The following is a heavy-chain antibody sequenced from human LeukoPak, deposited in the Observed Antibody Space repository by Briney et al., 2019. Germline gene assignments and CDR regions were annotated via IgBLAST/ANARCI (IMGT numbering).Heavy chain of an antibody. J-gene: IGHJ4*02. D-gene: IGHD3-10*01. Sequence: GGSLRLSCAASGFTVSSNYMSWVRQAPGKGLEWVSVIYSGGSTYYADSVKGRFTISRDNSKNTLYLQMNSLRAEDTAVYYCARDSPGFGISYWGQGTLVTVPS. CDR3: ARDSPGFGISY. V-gene: IGHV3-66*01. CDR2: IYSGGST. CDR1: GFTVSSNY.